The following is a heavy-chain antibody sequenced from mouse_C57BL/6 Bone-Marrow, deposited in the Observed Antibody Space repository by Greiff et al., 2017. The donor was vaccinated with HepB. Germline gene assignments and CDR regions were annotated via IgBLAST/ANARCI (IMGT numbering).Heavy chain of an antibody. CDR2: IDPETGGT. Sequence: QVQLQQSGAELVRPGASVTLSCKASGYTFTDYEMHWVKQTPVHGLEWIGAIDPETGGTAYNQKFKGQAILTTAKSSNTSYLELRSLTSDDSAVYYCTSSEDCYYFYYAMDYGDQGNSVTVSS. CDR3: TSSEDCYYFYYAMDY. V-gene: IGHV1-15*01. J-gene: IGHJ4*01. CDR1: GYTFTDYE. D-gene: IGHD2-3*01.